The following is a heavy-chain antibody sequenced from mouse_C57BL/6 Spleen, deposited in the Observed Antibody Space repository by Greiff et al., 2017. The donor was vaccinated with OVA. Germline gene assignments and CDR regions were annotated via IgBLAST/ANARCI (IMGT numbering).Heavy chain of an antibody. CDR2: ISSGGSYT. D-gene: IGHD2-5*01. V-gene: IGHV5-6*02. CDR3: ARRSNYVYYAMDY. CDR1: GFTFSSYG. Sequence: EVMLVESGGDLAKPGGSLKLSCAASGFTFSSYGMSWVRQTPDKRLEWVATISSGGSYTYYPDSVKGRFTISRDNAKNTLYLQMSSLKSEDTAMYYCARRSNYVYYAMDYWGQGTSVTVSS. J-gene: IGHJ4*01.